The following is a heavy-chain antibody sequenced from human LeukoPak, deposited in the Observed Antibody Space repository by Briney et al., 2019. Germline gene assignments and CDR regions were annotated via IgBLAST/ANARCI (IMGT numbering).Heavy chain of an antibody. J-gene: IGHJ4*02. D-gene: IGHD3-10*01. V-gene: IGHV3-7*04. CDR2: IKQDGSEK. CDR1: GFTFSNYE. CDR3: ARGRGLEY. Sequence: GGSLRLSCAASGFTFSNYEMYWVRQAPGKGLEWVANIKQDGSEKNFVDSVKGRFTISRDNAKNSLYLQMNSLRAEDTAVYYCARGRGLEYWGTGTLDIVSS.